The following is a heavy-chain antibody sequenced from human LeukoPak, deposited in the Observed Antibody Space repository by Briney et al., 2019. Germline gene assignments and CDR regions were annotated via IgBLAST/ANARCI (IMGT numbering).Heavy chain of an antibody. V-gene: IGHV3-53*01. Sequence: GALRLSCAAFGFSVSGKFMSWVRQAPGKGLEWVSIIHYDGKIRYAGSVGGRFTIYRDDSENTLFLQMNSLRVDDTAVYFCASGDGYLQPYWGQGTLVTVSS. D-gene: IGHD2-21*01. CDR1: GFSVSGKF. J-gene: IGHJ4*02. CDR3: ASGDGYLQPY. CDR2: IHYDGKI.